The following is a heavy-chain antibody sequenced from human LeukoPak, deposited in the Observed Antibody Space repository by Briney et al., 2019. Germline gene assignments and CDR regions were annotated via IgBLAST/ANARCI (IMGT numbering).Heavy chain of an antibody. V-gene: IGHV4-34*01. CDR3: ARDRRYGGNSYWYFDL. CDR1: GGSFSGYY. D-gene: IGHD4-23*01. J-gene: IGHJ2*01. CDR2: INHSGST. Sequence: PSETLSLTCAVYGGSFSGYYWSWIRQPPGKGLEWIGEINHSGSTNYNPSLKSRVTISVDTSKNQFSLKLSSVTAADTAVYYCARDRRYGGNSYWYFDLWGRGTLVTVSS.